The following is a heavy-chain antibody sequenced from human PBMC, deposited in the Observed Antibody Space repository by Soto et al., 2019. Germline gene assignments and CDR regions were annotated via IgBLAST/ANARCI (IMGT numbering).Heavy chain of an antibody. V-gene: IGHV3-23*01. CDR3: TVVGATSDGFRY. CDR1: GFTFSSYA. D-gene: IGHD1-26*01. Sequence: PGGSLRLSCAASGFTFSSYAMSLVRQAPGKGLEWVSAISGSGGSTYYADSVKGRFTISRDDSKNTLYLQMNSLKTDDTAVYYCTVVGATSDGFRYWGQGSLVTVSS. CDR2: ISGSGGST. J-gene: IGHJ4*02.